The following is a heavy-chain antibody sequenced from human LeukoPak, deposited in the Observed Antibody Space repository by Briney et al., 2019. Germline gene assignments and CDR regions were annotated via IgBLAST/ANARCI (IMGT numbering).Heavy chain of an antibody. J-gene: IGHJ6*03. CDR3: ANTTVTSEDYYYYMDV. Sequence: GASVKVSCKASGYTFNSYGISWVRQAPGQGLEWVGWISTYNGNRKYGKKLQGRVTMTTDTSTSTAYMELRSLRSDDTAVYYCANTTVTSEDYYYYMDVWGKGTTVTVSS. D-gene: IGHD4-17*01. V-gene: IGHV1-18*01. CDR1: GYTFNSYG. CDR2: ISTYNGNR.